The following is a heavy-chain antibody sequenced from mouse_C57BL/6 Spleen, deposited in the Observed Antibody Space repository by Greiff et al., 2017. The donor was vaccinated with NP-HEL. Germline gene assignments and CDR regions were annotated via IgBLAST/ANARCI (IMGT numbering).Heavy chain of an antibody. V-gene: IGHV1-82*01. D-gene: IGHD1-1*01. CDR1: GYAFSSSW. J-gene: IGHJ1*03. CDR3: AREGVYYNGSSPHWYFDV. Sequence: QVQLKESGPELVKPGASVKISCKASGYAFSSSWMNWVKQRPGKGLEWIGRIYPGDGDTNYHGKFKGKATLTADKSSSTAYMQLSSLTTEDSAVYFCAREGVYYNGSSPHWYFDVWGTGTTVTVAS. CDR2: IYPGDGDT.